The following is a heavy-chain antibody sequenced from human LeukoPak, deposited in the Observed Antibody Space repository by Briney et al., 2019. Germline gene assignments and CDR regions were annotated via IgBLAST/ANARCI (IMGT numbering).Heavy chain of an antibody. V-gene: IGHV3-53*01. CDR3: AGVKARQWLVFDY. D-gene: IGHD6-19*01. Sequence: GGSLRLPCAASGFTVSSNYMSWVRQAPGKGLEWVSVIYSGGSTYYADSVKGRFTISRDNSKNTLYLQMNSLRAEDAAVYYCAGVKARQWLVFDYWGQGTLVTVSS. CDR2: IYSGGST. J-gene: IGHJ4*02. CDR1: GFTVSSNY.